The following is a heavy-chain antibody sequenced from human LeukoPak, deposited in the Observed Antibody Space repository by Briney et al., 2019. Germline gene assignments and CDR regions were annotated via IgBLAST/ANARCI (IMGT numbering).Heavy chain of an antibody. CDR2: ISAHNGNT. CDR1: GYTFTSYG. J-gene: IGHJ4*02. D-gene: IGHD2-15*01. V-gene: IGHV1-18*01. Sequence: ASVKVSCKAYGYTFTSYGISWVRQAPGQGLEWMGWISAHNGNTKYAQKLQGRATMTTDTSTSTAYMELRNLRSDDTAVYYCARGYYCSGGSCYSGCFDNWGQGTLVTVSS. CDR3: ARGYYCSGGSCYSGCFDN.